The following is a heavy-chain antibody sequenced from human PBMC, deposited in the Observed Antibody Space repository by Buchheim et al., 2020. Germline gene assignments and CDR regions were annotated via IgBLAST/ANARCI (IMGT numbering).Heavy chain of an antibody. CDR3: ARFFYYGSGTYYNPYSYNGMDV. CDR1: GFTFDDYY. J-gene: IGHJ6*02. Sequence: QVQLVESGGGLVKPGGSLRLSCAASGFTFDDYYMTWIRQAPGKGLEWVSHISTRANTIKYADSVKGRFTTSRDNAKKSLYLQMNSLRADDTAVYYCARFFYYGSGTYYNPYSYNGMDVWGQGTT. V-gene: IGHV3-11*01. D-gene: IGHD3-10*01. CDR2: ISTRANTI.